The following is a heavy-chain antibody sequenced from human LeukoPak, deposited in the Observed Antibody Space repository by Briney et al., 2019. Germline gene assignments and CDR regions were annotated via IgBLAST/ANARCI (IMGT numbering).Heavy chain of an antibody. J-gene: IGHJ3*02. Sequence: NPSETLSFTCTVSGYSISSGYYWGWIRQPPGKGLEWIGSIYHSGSTDYNPSLKSRVTISVDTSKNDFSLKLRFLTAADTAVYYCARKKSAFDIWGQGTMVTVSS. V-gene: IGHV4-38-2*02. CDR2: IYHSGST. CDR1: GYSISSGYY. CDR3: ARKKSAFDI.